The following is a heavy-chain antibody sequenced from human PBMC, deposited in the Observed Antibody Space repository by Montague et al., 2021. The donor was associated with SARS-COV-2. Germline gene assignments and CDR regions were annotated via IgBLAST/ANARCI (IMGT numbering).Heavy chain of an antibody. J-gene: IGHJ4*02. CDR3: ARIGSSSWPAFDY. CDR1: GFSLSTSGMC. V-gene: IGHV2-70*01. D-gene: IGHD6-13*01. Sequence: PVLVKPTQTLTLTCTFSGFSLSTSGMCVSWIRQPPGKALEWLALXXWDDDKYYSTSLKTRLTISKDTSKNQVVLTMTNMDPVDTATYYCARIGSSSWPAFDYWGQGTLVTVSS. CDR2: XXWDDDK.